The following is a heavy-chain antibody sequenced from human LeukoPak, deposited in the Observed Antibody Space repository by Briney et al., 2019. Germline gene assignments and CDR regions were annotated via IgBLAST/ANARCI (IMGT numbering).Heavy chain of an antibody. CDR3: ARGEWDLLFDY. CDR2: IYYSGST. CDR1: GGSITSSTYY. J-gene: IGHJ4*02. Sequence: SETLSLTCTVSGGSITSSTYYWAWIRQLPGRGLEWIGSIYYSGSTYYSPSLKSRVTISVDTSKNRFSLKLSSVTAADTAVYYCARGEWDLLFDYWGQGTLVTVSS. D-gene: IGHD1-26*01. V-gene: IGHV4-39*07.